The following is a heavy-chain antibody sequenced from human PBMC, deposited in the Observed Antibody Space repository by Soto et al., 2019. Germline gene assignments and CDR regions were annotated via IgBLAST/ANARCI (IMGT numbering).Heavy chain of an antibody. Sequence: QVQLQQWGAGLLKPSETLSLTCAVYGGSFSGYYWTWIRQPPGTGLEWIGEINHSGSTNYNPSLSSRVAVSVDTSKDQFSLRLTSVTPADTAVYYCARDKITGLFDYWGQGTLVTVSS. CDR3: ARDKITGLFDY. J-gene: IGHJ4*02. D-gene: IGHD2-8*02. V-gene: IGHV4-34*01. CDR1: GGSFSGYY. CDR2: INHSGST.